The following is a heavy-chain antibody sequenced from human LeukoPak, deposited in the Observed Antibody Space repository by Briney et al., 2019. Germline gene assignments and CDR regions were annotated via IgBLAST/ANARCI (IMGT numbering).Heavy chain of an antibody. CDR3: AIGLVGSGSYIPYGMDV. D-gene: IGHD3-10*01. V-gene: IGHV1-24*01. J-gene: IGHJ6*02. CDR1: GYTLTELS. CDR2: CDPEDGEA. Sequence: ASVTVSFTGSGYTLTELSMHWGRQAPGKGREWMGDCDPEDGEAIYSQKFQGRVTMTEDTSTDTAYMELSSLRSEDTAVYYCAIGLVGSGSYIPYGMDVWGQGATVTVSS.